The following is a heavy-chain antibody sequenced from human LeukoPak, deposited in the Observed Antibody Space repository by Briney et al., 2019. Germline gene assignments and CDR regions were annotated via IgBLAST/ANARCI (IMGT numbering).Heavy chain of an antibody. CDR2: INAGNGNT. CDR3: ARYGSVVDTAIFDH. V-gene: IGHV1-3*01. J-gene: IGHJ4*02. D-gene: IGHD5-18*01. CDR1: GYTFTSYA. Sequence: ASVKVSCKASGYTFTSYAIHWVRQAPGQRLEWMGWINAGNGNTKYSQKFQGRVTITRVTSASTVYMELSSLRSEDTAVYYCARYGSVVDTAIFDHWGQGTLVTVSS.